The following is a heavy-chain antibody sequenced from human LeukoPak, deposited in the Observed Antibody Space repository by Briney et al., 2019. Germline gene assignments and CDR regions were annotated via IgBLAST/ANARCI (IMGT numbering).Heavy chain of an antibody. CDR3: ARANRYDLYFDY. J-gene: IGHJ4*02. V-gene: IGHV1-2*04. CDR1: GYTFTGYY. CDR2: INPDSGGT. Sequence: ASVKVSCKASGYTFTGYYMHWVRQAPGQGLEWMGWINPDSGGTSYAQKFQGWVTMTRDTSISTAYMELSDLTSEDTAVYYCARANRYDLYFDYWGQGTLVTVSS. D-gene: IGHD5-12*01.